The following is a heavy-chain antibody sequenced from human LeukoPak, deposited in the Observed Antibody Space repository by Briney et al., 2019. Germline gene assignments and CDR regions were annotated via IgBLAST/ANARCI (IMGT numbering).Heavy chain of an antibody. D-gene: IGHD4-17*01. Sequence: SETLSLTCTVSGDSISNWYWSWIRQPPGKGLEWIGNIYYSGNTYYSPSLKSRVIISIDTSKNQFSLKLRSVTAADTAMYYCARGRFDYGDYGPLDYWGQGTLVTVSS. CDR2: IYYSGNT. J-gene: IGHJ4*02. CDR1: GDSISNWY. V-gene: IGHV4-59*12. CDR3: ARGRFDYGDYGPLDY.